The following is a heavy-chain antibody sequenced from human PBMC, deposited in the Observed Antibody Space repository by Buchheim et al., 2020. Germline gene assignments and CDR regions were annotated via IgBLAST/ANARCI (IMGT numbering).Heavy chain of an antibody. D-gene: IGHD3-3*01. CDR1: GGSISSGGYY. V-gene: IGHV4-31*03. J-gene: IGHJ5*02. Sequence: QVQLQESGPGLVKPSQTLSLTCTVSGGSISSGGYYWSWIRQHPGKGLEWIGYIYYSGSTYYNPSLKSRVTISVDTSKNQFSLKLSSVTAADTAVYYCARDQTDFWSGYYSGTSRNWFDPWGQGTL. CDR3: ARDQTDFWSGYYSGTSRNWFDP. CDR2: IYYSGST.